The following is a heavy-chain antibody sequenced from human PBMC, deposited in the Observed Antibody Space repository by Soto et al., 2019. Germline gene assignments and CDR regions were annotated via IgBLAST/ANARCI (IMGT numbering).Heavy chain of an antibody. Sequence: PXETLSLTCAVAGCSISSSSYYWGWIRQPPGKGLEWIGSIYYSGSTYYNPSLKSRVTISVDTSKNQFSLKLSSVTAADTAVYYCARHRGPYSSSWYRARWFDPWGQGTLVTVSS. J-gene: IGHJ5*02. CDR1: GCSISSSSYY. V-gene: IGHV4-39*01. CDR3: ARHRGPYSSSWYRARWFDP. CDR2: IYYSGST. D-gene: IGHD6-13*01.